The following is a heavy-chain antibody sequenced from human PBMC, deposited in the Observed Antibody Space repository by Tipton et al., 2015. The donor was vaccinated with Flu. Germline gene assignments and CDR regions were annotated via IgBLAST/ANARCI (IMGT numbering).Heavy chain of an antibody. J-gene: IGHJ6*03. CDR2: IRSKAYGGTT. CDR1: GFTFGDYA. CDR3: TRTITGPTSVSYVYYYYYMDV. V-gene: IGHV3-49*04. D-gene: IGHD5-24*01. Sequence: RSLRLSCTASGFTFGDYAMSWVRQAPGKGLEWVGFIRSKAYGGTTEYAASVKGRFTISRDDSKSIAYLQMNSLKTEDTAVYYCTRTITGPTSVSYVYYYYYMDVWGKGTTVTVSS.